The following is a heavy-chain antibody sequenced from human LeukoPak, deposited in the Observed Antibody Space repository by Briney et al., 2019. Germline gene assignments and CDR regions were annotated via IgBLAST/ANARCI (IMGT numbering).Heavy chain of an antibody. Sequence: GGSLRLSCAASGFTFSSYGMHWVRQAPGKGLEWVAVISYDGSNKYYADSVKGRFTISRDNSKNTLYLQMNSLRAEDTAVYYCAKQKTTVTTGYFDYWGQGTLVTVSS. CDR2: ISYDGSNK. CDR1: GFTFSSYG. D-gene: IGHD4-17*01. CDR3: AKQKTTVTTGYFDY. V-gene: IGHV3-30*18. J-gene: IGHJ4*02.